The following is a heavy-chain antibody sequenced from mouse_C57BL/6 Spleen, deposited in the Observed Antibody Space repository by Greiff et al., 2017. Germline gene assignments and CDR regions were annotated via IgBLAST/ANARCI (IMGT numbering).Heavy chain of an antibody. Sequence: QVQLKQPGAELVRPGSSVKLSCKASGYTFTSYWMHWVKQRPIQGLEWIGNIDPSDSETHYNQKFKDKATLTVDKSSSTAYMQLSSLTSEDSAVYYCARASGSENFDYWGQGTTLTVSS. CDR1: GYTFTSYW. CDR2: IDPSDSET. V-gene: IGHV1-52*01. J-gene: IGHJ2*01. CDR3: ARASGSENFDY. D-gene: IGHD6-1*01.